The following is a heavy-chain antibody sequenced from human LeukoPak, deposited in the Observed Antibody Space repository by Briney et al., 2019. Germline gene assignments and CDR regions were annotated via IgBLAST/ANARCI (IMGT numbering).Heavy chain of an antibody. D-gene: IGHD3-22*01. CDR2: IYIDGTT. J-gene: IGHJ3*02. V-gene: IGHV3-53*01. Sequence: GGSLRLSCAASGFIVSHNYMTWVRQAPGKGLEWISVIYIDGTTYYADSVKGRFTISRDNSKNTLYLQMNSLRAEDTAVYYCAKAYHYDSSGYGDAFDIWGQGTMVTVSS. CDR1: GFIVSHNY. CDR3: AKAYHYDSSGYGDAFDI.